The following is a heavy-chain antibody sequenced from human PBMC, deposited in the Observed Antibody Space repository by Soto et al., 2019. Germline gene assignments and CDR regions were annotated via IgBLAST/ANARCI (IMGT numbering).Heavy chain of an antibody. Sequence: PSETMSLTCTVSGGSISSSSYYWGWIRQPPGKGLEWIGSIYYSGSTYYNPSLKSRVTISVDTSKNQFSLKLSSVTAADTAVYYCARHVPPEWLFFDYWGQGTLVTVSS. D-gene: IGHD3-3*01. V-gene: IGHV4-39*01. J-gene: IGHJ4*02. CDR1: GGSISSSSYY. CDR3: ARHVPPEWLFFDY. CDR2: IYYSGST.